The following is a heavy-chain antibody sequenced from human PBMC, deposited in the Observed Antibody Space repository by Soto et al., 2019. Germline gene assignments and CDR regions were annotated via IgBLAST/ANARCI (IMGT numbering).Heavy chain of an antibody. D-gene: IGHD6-19*01. Sequence: GALVKVSRKASGYTFTSYGISWVRQAPGQGLEWMGWISAYNGNTNYAQKLQGRVTMTTDTSTSTAYMELRSLRSDDTAVYYCARDSSGWDYYYYYGMDVWGQGTTVTVSS. CDR3: ARDSSGWDYYYYYGMDV. J-gene: IGHJ6*02. V-gene: IGHV1-18*01. CDR2: ISAYNGNT. CDR1: GYTFTSYG.